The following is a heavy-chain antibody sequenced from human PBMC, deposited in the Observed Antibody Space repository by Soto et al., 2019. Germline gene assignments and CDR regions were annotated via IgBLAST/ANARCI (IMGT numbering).Heavy chain of an antibody. D-gene: IGHD1-26*01. CDR2: IYSSGSA. V-gene: IGHV4-4*07. CDR3: ATIVGANDY. CDR1: RASIYTYS. Sequence: ETLSLTCTVSRASIYTYSRTWIRQPAGKGLQWIGHIYSSGSANYSPSLKSRVSMSVDSSKNQISLKLSSVTAADTAVYYCATIVGANDYWGQGTLVTVSS. J-gene: IGHJ4*02.